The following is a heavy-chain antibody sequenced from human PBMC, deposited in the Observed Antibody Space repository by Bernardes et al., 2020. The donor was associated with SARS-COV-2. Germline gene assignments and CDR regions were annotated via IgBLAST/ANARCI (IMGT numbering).Heavy chain of an antibody. CDR1: GFTFSSYS. J-gene: IGHJ6*02. V-gene: IGHV3-21*01. Sequence: GGSLRLSCAASGFTFSSYSMNWVRQAPGKGLEWVSSISSSSSYIYYADSVKGRFTISRDNAKNSLYLQMNSLRAEDTAVYYCARLKLARGDYYGMDVWGQGTTVTVSS. CDR3: ARLKLARGDYYGMDV. D-gene: IGHD1-1*01. CDR2: ISSSSSYI.